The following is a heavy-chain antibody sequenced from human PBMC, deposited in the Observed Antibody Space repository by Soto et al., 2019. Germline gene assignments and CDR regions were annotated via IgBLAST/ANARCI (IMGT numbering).Heavy chain of an antibody. Sequence: GVSVKVSCKASGYTLTSYGIGWAGPAPGQGLEWMGWISAYNGNTNDAQKLQGRVTMTTDTSTSTAYMELRSLRSDDTAVYYCARTLSLPGIAAAGTTDFDYWGQGTLVTGSS. CDR1: GYTLTSYG. CDR3: ARTLSLPGIAAAGTTDFDY. J-gene: IGHJ4*02. D-gene: IGHD6-13*01. V-gene: IGHV1-18*01. CDR2: ISAYNGNT.